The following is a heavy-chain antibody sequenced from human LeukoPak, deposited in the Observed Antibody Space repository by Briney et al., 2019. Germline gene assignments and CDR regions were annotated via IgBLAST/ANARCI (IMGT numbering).Heavy chain of an antibody. CDR1: GGSIRSNSYY. Sequence: SETLSLTCNISGGSIRSNSYYWGWIRQPPGKGLEWIGTIYYTGPTYYNPSLKSRVTISVDTSKNQFSLKVSSVTAADTAVYYCARGGGYTTNWFNPWGQGTLVTVSS. CDR3: ARGGGYTTNWFNP. CDR2: IYYTGPT. J-gene: IGHJ5*02. D-gene: IGHD5-18*01. V-gene: IGHV4-39*07.